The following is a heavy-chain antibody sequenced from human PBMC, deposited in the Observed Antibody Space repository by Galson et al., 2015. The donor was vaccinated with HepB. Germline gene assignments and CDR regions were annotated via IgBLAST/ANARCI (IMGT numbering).Heavy chain of an antibody. J-gene: IGHJ3*02. V-gene: IGHV3-64*01. Sequence: SLRLSCAASGFTFSNYAMHWVRQAPGKGLEYISAISNNGRTTYYANSVKGRFTISRDNSKNTLYLQMGSLRAEDVAVYYCARDLALPSGSYYAFDIWGQGTMVTISS. CDR3: ARDLALPSGSYYAFDI. D-gene: IGHD1-26*01. CDR2: ISNNGRTT. CDR1: GFTFSNYA.